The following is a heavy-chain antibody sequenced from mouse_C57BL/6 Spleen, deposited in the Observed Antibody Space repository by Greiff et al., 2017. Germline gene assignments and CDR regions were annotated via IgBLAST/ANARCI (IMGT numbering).Heavy chain of an antibody. CDR1: GYTFTSYW. CDR2: IYPSDSET. V-gene: IGHV1-61*01. Sequence: QVQLQQPGAELVRPGSSVKLSCKASGYTFTSYWMDWVKQRPGQGLEWIGNIYPSDSETHYNQKFKDKATLTVDKSSSTAYMQLSSLTSEASAVYCCARSRYYYGRDYFDYWGQGTTLTVSS. CDR3: ARSRYYYGRDYFDY. D-gene: IGHD1-1*01. J-gene: IGHJ2*01.